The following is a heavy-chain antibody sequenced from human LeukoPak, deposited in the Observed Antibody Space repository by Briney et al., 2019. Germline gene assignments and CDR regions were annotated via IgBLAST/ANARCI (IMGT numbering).Heavy chain of an antibody. CDR3: ARDVWVRGVIISDY. CDR2: VDHSGYT. J-gene: IGHJ4*02. CDR1: GGSISSTNW. Sequence: SETLSLTCAVSGGSISSTNWWTWVRQPPGKGLEWIGEVDHSGYTNYNPSLKSRVIISVDKSKNHFSLKLSSVTAADTAIYYCARDVWVRGVIISDYWGQGTLVTVSS. V-gene: IGHV4-4*02. D-gene: IGHD3-10*01.